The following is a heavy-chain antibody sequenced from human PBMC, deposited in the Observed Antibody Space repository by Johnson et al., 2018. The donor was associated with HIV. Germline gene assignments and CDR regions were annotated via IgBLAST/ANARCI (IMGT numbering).Heavy chain of an antibody. J-gene: IGHJ3*01. CDR1: GFTFSSYA. D-gene: IGHD2-15*01. CDR2: IRYDGSNK. V-gene: IGHV3-33*08. Sequence: QVQLVESGGGLVQPGGSLRLSCAASGFTFSSYAMHWVRQAPGKGLEWVAVIRYDGSNKYYADSVKGRFTISRDNAKNSLYLQMNSLRVEDTAVYYCARDLPYCSGGFCQTDAFDVWGQGTMVTASS. CDR3: ARDLPYCSGGFCQTDAFDV.